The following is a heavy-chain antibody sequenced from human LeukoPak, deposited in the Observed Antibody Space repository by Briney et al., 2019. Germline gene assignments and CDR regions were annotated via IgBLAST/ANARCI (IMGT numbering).Heavy chain of an antibody. V-gene: IGHV5-51*01. J-gene: IGHJ4*02. CDR2: IYPGDSDT. CDR3: ARRIYDFWSGYYQAGYFDY. Sequence: GESLKISCKGSGYSFTSYWIGWVRQMPGKGLEWMGIIYPGDSDTRYSPSFQGQVTISADKSISTAYLQWSSLKASDTAMYYCARRIYDFWSGYYQAGYFDYWGQGTLVTVSP. CDR1: GYSFTSYW. D-gene: IGHD3-3*01.